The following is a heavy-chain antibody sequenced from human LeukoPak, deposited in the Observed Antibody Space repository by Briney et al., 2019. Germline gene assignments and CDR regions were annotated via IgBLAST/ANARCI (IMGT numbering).Heavy chain of an antibody. V-gene: IGHV1-18*01. CDR3: ARSLAAAATGWFDP. CDR2: ISGYNGNT. J-gene: IGHJ5*02. Sequence: ASVKVSCKASGYTFTTYGISWVRQAPGQGLEWMGWISGYNGNTNYAQKFQGRVTITADKSTSTAYMELSSLRSEDTAVYYCARSLAAAATGWFDPWGQGTLVTVSS. D-gene: IGHD6-13*01. CDR1: GYTFTTYG.